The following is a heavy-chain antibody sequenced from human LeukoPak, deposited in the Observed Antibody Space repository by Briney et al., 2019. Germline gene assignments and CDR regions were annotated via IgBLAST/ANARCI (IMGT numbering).Heavy chain of an antibody. J-gene: IGHJ6*03. D-gene: IGHD3-3*01. CDR2: MNPNSGNT. CDR3: ARGRESYYDFWSGYGYYYYMDV. Sequence: ASVKVSCKASGYTFTSYDINWVRQATGQGLEWMGWMNPNSGNTGYVQKFQGRVTITRNTSISTAYMELSSLRSEDTAVYYCARGRESYYDFWSGYGYYYYMDVWGKGTTVTVSS. V-gene: IGHV1-8*03. CDR1: GYTFTSYD.